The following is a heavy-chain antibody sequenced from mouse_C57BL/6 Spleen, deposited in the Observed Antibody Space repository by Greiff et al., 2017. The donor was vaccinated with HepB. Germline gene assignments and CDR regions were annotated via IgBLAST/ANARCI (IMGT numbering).Heavy chain of an antibody. CDR3: ARGGLYDSPYYFDY. V-gene: IGHV1-39*01. CDR2: INPNYGTT. Sequence: LQESGPELVKPGASVKISCKASGYSFTDYNMNWVKQSNGKSLEWIGVINPNYGTTSYNQKFKGKATLTVDQSSSTAYMQLNSLTSEDSAVYYCARGGLYDSPYYFDYWGQGTTLTVSS. J-gene: IGHJ2*01. CDR1: GYSFTDYN. D-gene: IGHD2-3*01.